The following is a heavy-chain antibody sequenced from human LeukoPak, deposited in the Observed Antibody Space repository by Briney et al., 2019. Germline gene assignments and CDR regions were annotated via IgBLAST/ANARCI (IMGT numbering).Heavy chain of an antibody. D-gene: IGHD2-2*02. CDR2: ISAYNGNT. J-gene: IGHJ4*02. V-gene: IGHV1-18*01. CDR1: GYTFTSYG. CDR3: ARDGLIGTVVVPAAIRDQEFDY. Sequence: GASVKVSCKASGYTFTSYGISWVRQAPGQGLEWMGWISAYNGNTNYAQKLQGRVTMTTDTSTSTAYMELRSLRSDDTAVYYCARDGLIGTVVVPAAIRDQEFDYWGQGTLVTVSS.